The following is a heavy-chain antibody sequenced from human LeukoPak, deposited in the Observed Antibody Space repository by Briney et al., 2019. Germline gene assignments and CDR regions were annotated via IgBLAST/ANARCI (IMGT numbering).Heavy chain of an antibody. V-gene: IGHV1-8*01. J-gene: IGHJ4*02. CDR1: GYTFTSYD. CDR3: AIPMVRVTYHFDY. Sequence: ASVKVSCKASGYTFTSYDINWVRQVTGQGLEWMGWMNPNSGNTGYAQKLQGRVTMTRNTSISTAYMELSSLRSEDTAVYYCAIPMVRVTYHFDYWGQGTLVTVSS. CDR2: MNPNSGNT. D-gene: IGHD3-10*01.